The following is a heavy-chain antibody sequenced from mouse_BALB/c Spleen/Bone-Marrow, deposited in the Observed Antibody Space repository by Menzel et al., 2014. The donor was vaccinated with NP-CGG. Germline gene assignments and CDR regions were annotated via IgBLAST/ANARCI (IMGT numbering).Heavy chain of an antibody. Sequence: QVQLQHSGAELVKPGAPVKLSCKASGYTFTDYWMNWVKQRPGRGLEWIGRIDPSDSETHYNQKFKDKATLTVDKSSTTAYIQLSNLTSEDSAAYYCARTAYWGQGTLVTVSA. V-gene: IGHV1-69*02. CDR1: GYTFTDYW. CDR2: IDPSDSET. J-gene: IGHJ3*01. CDR3: ARTAY.